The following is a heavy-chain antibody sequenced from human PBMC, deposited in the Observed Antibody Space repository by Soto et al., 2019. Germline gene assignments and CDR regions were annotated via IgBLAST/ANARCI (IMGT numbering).Heavy chain of an antibody. D-gene: IGHD6-6*01. V-gene: IGHV4-31*03. CDR1: GGSISSGGYY. CDR2: IYYSGST. Sequence: SETLSLTCTVSGGSISSGGYYWSWIRQHPGKGLEWIGYIYYSGSTYCNPSLKSRVTISVDTSKNQFSLKLSSVTAADTAVYYCARMTGIAASLDYWGQGTLVTVSS. CDR3: ARMTGIAASLDY. J-gene: IGHJ4*02.